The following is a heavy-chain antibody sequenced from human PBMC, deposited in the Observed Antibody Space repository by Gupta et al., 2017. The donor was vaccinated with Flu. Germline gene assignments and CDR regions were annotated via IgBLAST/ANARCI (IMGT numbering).Heavy chain of an antibody. CDR1: DFTFSSYP. CDR3: AKDPRTTLDSSGDFDY. Sequence: EVQLLESGGGLVQPGGSLRLTCAASDFTFSSYPMSWVRQAPGKGLEWVSAISGSVGSTYYADSVKGRFTISRDNSKNTLYLQMNSLRAEDTAVYYCAKDPRTTLDSSGDFDYWGQGTLVTGSS. V-gene: IGHV3-23*01. D-gene: IGHD3-22*01. CDR2: ISGSVGST. J-gene: IGHJ4*02.